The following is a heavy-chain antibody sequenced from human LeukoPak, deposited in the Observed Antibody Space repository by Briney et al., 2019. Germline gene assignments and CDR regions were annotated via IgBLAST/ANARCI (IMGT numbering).Heavy chain of an antibody. CDR3: ARGGRYYYDSSGWFDP. V-gene: IGHV1-2*02. CDR1: GYTFTNYG. CDR2: INPNSGGT. Sequence: ASVKVPCRASGYTFTNYGVTWVRQAPGQGLEWMGWINPNSGGTNYAQKFQGRVTMTRDTSISTAYMELSRLRSDDTAVYYCARGGRYYYDSSGWFDPWGQGTLVTVSS. J-gene: IGHJ5*02. D-gene: IGHD3-22*01.